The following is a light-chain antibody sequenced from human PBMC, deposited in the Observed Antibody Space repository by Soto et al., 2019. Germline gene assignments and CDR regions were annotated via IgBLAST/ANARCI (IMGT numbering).Light chain of an antibody. V-gene: IGKV3D-20*02. CDR1: ESVSTSY. J-gene: IGKJ1*01. CDR3: HQRST. CDR2: AAF. Sequence: EIVLTQSPGTLSLSPGERGTLCCRASESVSTSYLAWYQQSPGQAPRLLIYAAFSRATGIPDRLSGSGSGTVFTLSINRLEPEDFAVYYCHQRSTFGQGTKVDIK.